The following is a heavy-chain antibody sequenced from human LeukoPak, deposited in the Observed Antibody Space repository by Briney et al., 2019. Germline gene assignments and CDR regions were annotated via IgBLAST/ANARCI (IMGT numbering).Heavy chain of an antibody. J-gene: IGHJ5*02. CDR3: AKDRVLAAAGSNWFDP. CDR2: ISYDGSNK. D-gene: IGHD6-13*01. CDR1: GFTFSSYS. V-gene: IGHV3-30*18. Sequence: GGSLRLSCVASGFTFSSYSMNWVRQAPGKGLEWVAVISYDGSNKYYADSVKGRFTISRDNSKNTLYLQMNSLRAEDTAVYYCAKDRVLAAAGSNWFDPWGQGTLVTVSS.